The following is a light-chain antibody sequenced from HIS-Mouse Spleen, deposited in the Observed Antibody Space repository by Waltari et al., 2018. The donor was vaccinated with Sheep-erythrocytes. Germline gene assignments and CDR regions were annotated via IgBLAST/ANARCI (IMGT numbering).Light chain of an antibody. J-gene: IGLJ2*01. Sequence: SYELTQPPSVSVSPGQTASITCSGDKLGDKYACWYQQKPGQSPVLVIYQDSKRPSGSPGRFSGFNSGNTATLTISGTQAMDEADYYCQAWDSSTGVVFGGGTKLTVL. CDR2: QDS. V-gene: IGLV3-1*01. CDR3: QAWDSSTGVV. CDR1: KLGDKY.